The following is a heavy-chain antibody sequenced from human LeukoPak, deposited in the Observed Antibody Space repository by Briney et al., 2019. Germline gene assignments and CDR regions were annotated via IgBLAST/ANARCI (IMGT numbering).Heavy chain of an antibody. CDR2: ISDIGST. D-gene: IGHD1-7*01. Sequence: SETLSLTRAVYGGSFSSWYWSWIRQPPGEGLEYIGYISDIGSTSYKPSLKSRVTISVDTSKNQFSLRVTSLTAADTAVYYCARVRGSGGNYKFDYWGQGTLVTVSS. J-gene: IGHJ4*02. V-gene: IGHV4-59*01. CDR1: GGSFSSWY. CDR3: ARVRGSGGNYKFDY.